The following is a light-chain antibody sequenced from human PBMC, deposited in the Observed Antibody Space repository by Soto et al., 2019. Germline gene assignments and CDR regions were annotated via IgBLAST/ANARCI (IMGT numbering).Light chain of an antibody. CDR1: QSVDIN. CDR2: GAS. J-gene: IGKJ1*01. V-gene: IGKV3-15*01. CDR3: QQYRSWPRT. Sequence: EIVLTQSPGTLSLSPWQRATLACRASQSVDINLAWYQQKPGQAPRLLIYGASTRATDMPGRFSGRGAGAEFTLTISSLQSEDFAVYYCQQYRSWPRTFGQGTKVDIK.